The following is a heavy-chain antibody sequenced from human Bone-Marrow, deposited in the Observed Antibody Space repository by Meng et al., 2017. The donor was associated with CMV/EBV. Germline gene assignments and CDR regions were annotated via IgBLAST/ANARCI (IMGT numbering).Heavy chain of an antibody. Sequence: SCKASGGTFSSYAIGWGRQAPGRGLEWMGGIIPIFGTANYAQKFQGRVTITADKSTSTAYMELSSLRSEDTAVYYCASSSGYHWFDPWGQGTLVTVSS. D-gene: IGHD3-22*01. CDR3: ASSSGYHWFDP. V-gene: IGHV1-69*06. CDR1: GGTFSSYA. CDR2: IIPIFGTA. J-gene: IGHJ5*02.